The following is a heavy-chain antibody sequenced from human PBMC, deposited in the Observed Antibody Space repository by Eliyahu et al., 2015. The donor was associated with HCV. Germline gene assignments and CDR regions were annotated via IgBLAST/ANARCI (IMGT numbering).Heavy chain of an antibody. Sequence: EVQLVESGGGLVQPGRSLRLSCTASGFTFGDYAMSWFRQAPGKGLEWVGFIRSKAYGGTTEYAASVKGRFTISRDDSKSIAYLQMNSLKTEDTAVYYCTSRFYDYVWGSYRYFDYWGQGTLVTVSS. J-gene: IGHJ4*02. CDR3: TSRFYDYVWGSYRYFDY. CDR2: IRSKAYGGTT. V-gene: IGHV3-49*03. D-gene: IGHD3-16*02. CDR1: GFTFGDYA.